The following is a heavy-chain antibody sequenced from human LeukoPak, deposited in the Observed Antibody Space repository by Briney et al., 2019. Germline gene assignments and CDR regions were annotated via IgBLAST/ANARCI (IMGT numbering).Heavy chain of an antibody. D-gene: IGHD2-2*02. CDR1: GYTFTSYG. Sequence: GASVKVSCKASGYTFTSYGISWVRQAPGQGLEWMGWISAYNGNTNYAQKLQGRVTMTTDTSTSTAYMELRSLRSEDTAVYYCATDLDCRSTSCYTGRLDVWGKGTTVTVSS. CDR3: ATDLDCRSTSCYTGRLDV. J-gene: IGHJ6*04. CDR2: ISAYNGNT. V-gene: IGHV1-18*01.